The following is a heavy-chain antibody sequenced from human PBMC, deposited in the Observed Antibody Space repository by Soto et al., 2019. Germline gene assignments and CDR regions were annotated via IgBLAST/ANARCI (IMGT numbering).Heavy chain of an antibody. V-gene: IGHV4-30-4*01. D-gene: IGHD3-10*01. CDR2: IYYSGST. J-gene: IGHJ4*02. CDR3: ARVSGVIYFLDY. CDR1: GGSISSGDYY. Sequence: SETLSLTCTVSGGSISSGDYYWSWIRQPPGKGLEWIGYIYYSGSTYYNPSLKSRVTISVDTSKNQFSLKLSSVTAADTAVDYCARVSGVIYFLDYWGQGPLVTSPQ.